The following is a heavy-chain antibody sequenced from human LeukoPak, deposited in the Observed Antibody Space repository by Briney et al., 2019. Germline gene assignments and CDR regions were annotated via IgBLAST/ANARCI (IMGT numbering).Heavy chain of an antibody. CDR2: IYTSGGT. CDR1: GGSISNLDYY. Sequence: SQTLSLTCTVSGGSISNLDYYWTCIRQPAGKRLEWIGRIYTSGGTNYNPSLKSRVTMSVDKSKNQISLNLASLTAADTALYYCAGRGSSSGTFDVWGPGTFVTVSS. V-gene: IGHV4-61*02. D-gene: IGHD2-2*01. J-gene: IGHJ3*01. CDR3: AGRGSSSGTFDV.